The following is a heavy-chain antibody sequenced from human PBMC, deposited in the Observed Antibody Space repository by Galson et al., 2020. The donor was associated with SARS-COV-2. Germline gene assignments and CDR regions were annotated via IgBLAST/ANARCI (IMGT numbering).Heavy chain of an antibody. V-gene: IGHV4-39*01. J-gene: IGHJ5*02. D-gene: IGHD3-16*01. CDR2: VYGETP. Sequence: ASETLSLTCSVSGDSGSRTAYYWGWIRQSPGKGLEWIGSVYGETPYYTPSLKSRVTISVDTSNKEFSLRLTSVTAADTAVYYCVEGDILLEAWVAHWGQGTLVTVSS. CDR3: VEGDILLEAWVAH. CDR1: GDSGSRTAYY.